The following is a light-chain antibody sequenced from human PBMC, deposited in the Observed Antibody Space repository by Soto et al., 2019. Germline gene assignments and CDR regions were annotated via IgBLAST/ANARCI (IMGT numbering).Light chain of an antibody. V-gene: IGLV4-60*03. CDR2: LESSGSY. Sequence: QPVLTQSSSASASLGSSVKLTCTLSSGHSSYVIAWHQQQPGKAPRYLMKLESSGSYNKGSGVPDRFSGSGSGADRYLTISNLQSEDEADYYCETWDTNTRVFGGGTKLTVL. CDR3: ETWDTNTRV. J-gene: IGLJ3*02. CDR1: SGHSSYV.